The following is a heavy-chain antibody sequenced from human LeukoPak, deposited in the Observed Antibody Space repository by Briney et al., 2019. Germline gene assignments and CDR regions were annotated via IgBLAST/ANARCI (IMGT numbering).Heavy chain of an antibody. D-gene: IGHD3-3*01. CDR2: IYTSGST. V-gene: IGHV4-4*07. Sequence: SETLSLTCTVSGGSISSYYWSWIRQPAGKGLEWIGRIYTSGSTNYNPSLKSRVTMSVDTSKNQFSLKLSSATAADTAVYYCARGQHDFWSGYYSSWFDPWGQGTLVTVSS. CDR3: ARGQHDFWSGYYSSWFDP. J-gene: IGHJ5*02. CDR1: GGSISSYY.